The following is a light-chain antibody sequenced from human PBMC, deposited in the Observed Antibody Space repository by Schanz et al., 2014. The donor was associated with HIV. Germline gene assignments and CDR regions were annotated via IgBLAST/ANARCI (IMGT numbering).Light chain of an antibody. CDR1: SSDVGYYKY. CDR3: CSYTTTSTYV. J-gene: IGLJ1*01. Sequence: QSALTQPASVSGSPGQSITISCTGTSSDVGYYKYVSWYQHHPGKAPKLIIYEATRRPSGVSNRFSGSKSGNTASLTVSGLQAADEADYFCCSYTTTSTYVFGAGTKLTVL. CDR2: EAT. V-gene: IGLV2-14*01.